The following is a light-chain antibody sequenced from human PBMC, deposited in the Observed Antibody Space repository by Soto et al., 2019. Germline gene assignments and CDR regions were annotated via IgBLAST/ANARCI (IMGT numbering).Light chain of an antibody. Sequence: QSVLTQPASVSGSPGQSITISCTGNSSDVGGYNYVSWYQQNTGKAPKLMIYEVSNRPSGVSNRFSGSKSGNTASLTISGLQAEDEADYYCSSYTSSSTRVFGGGTKLTVL. V-gene: IGLV2-14*01. CDR1: SSDVGGYNY. J-gene: IGLJ3*02. CDR2: EVS. CDR3: SSYTSSSTRV.